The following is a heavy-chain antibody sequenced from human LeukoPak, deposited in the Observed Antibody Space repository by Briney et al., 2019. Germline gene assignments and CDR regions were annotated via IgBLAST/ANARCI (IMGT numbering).Heavy chain of an antibody. D-gene: IGHD3-10*02. V-gene: IGHV3-21*01. CDR1: GFTFSSYS. CDR3: AELGITMIGGV. CDR2: ISSSSSYI. J-gene: IGHJ6*04. Sequence: GGSLRLSCAASGFTFSSYSMNWVRQAPGKGLEWVSSISSSSSYIYYADSVRGRFTISRDNAKNSLFLQMNSLRAEGTAVYYCAELGITMIGGVWGKGTTVTISS.